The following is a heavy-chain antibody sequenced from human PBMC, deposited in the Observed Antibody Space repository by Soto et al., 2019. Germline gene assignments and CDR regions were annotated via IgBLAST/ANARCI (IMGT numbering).Heavy chain of an antibody. V-gene: IGHV2-70*01. J-gene: IGHJ6*02. CDR1: GFSLSTSGMC. CDR2: IDWDDDK. D-gene: IGHD3-22*01. Sequence: GSGPTLVNPTQTLTLTCTFSGFSLSTSGMCVSWIRQPPGKALEWLALIDWDDDKYYSTSLKTRLTISKDTSKNQVVLTMTNMDPVDTATYYCARIRVYYDSSGYGYYYYGMDVWGQGTTVTVSS. CDR3: ARIRVYYDSSGYGYYYYGMDV.